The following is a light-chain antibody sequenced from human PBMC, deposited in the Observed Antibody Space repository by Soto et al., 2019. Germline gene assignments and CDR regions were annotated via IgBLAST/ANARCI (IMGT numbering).Light chain of an antibody. CDR2: GAS. CDR3: QQYGSSPRT. CDR1: ESVGSN. Sequence: EIVMTQSPATLSVSPGERATLSCRASESVGSNLAWYQQKPGQAPRLLIHGASKRATGIPARFSGSGSGTEFTLTISSLQSEDFAVYYCQQYGSSPRTFGQGTKVEIK. J-gene: IGKJ1*01. V-gene: IGKV3-15*01.